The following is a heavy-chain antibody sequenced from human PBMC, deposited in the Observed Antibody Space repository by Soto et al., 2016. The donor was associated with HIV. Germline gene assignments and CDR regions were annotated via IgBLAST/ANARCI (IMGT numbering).Heavy chain of an antibody. Sequence: EVQLVESGGGLVQPGGSLRLSCAASGFTVSSNYMSWVRQAPGKGLEWVSVIYSGGSTYYADSVKGRFTISRDNSKNTLYLQMNSLRAEDTAVYYCARDELRRWGMDVVGQGTTVTVSS. CDR3: ARDELRRWGMDV. V-gene: IGHV3-66*01. CDR1: GFTVSSNY. CDR2: IYSGGST. J-gene: IGHJ6*02. D-gene: IGHD1-7*01.